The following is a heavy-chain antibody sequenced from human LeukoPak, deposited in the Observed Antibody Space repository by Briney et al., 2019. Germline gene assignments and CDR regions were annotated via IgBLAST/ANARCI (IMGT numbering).Heavy chain of an antibody. D-gene: IGHD3-9*01. CDR1: VGPNCSSSDQ. V-gene: IGHV4-39*01. J-gene: IGHJ4*02. CDR3: AYCDILPGYYGGAEYHDY. CDR2: SYYSRSP. Sequence: ADTLSLMCTVSVGPNCSSSDQGGWIPRPPGRVVERFGRSYYSRSPCYNPSLKSQVTRSFDASKNQLSLKLSSVTAAYPAVFYCAYCDILPGYYGGAEYHDYWGQGTLVTVSS.